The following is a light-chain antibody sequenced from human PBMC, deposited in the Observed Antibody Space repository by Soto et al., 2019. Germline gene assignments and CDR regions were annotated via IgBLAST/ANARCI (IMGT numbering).Light chain of an antibody. CDR2: GTS. Sequence: EIVMTQSPASLCVSPGESVTLSCRASQSVASNLAWYQQKPGQAPRLLIYGTSTRATGVPARFSGSGSGTDFTLTISSLQAADFAVYHCQHYNNWPITFGQGTRLEI. J-gene: IGKJ5*01. CDR1: QSVASN. CDR3: QHYNNWPIT. V-gene: IGKV3-15*01.